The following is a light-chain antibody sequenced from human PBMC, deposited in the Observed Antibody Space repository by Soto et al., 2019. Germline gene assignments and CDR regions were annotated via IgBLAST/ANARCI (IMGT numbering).Light chain of an antibody. CDR2: GAS. V-gene: IGKV3-20*01. CDR3: QQYGSSPPYT. J-gene: IGKJ2*01. CDR1: QSVSSSY. Sequence: EIVLTQSPGTLSLSPGERATLSCRASQSVSSSYLAWYQQKPGQAPRFLIFGASSRATGTPDRFSGSGSGTDFTLTISRLEPEDFAVYYCQQYGSSPPYTFGQGTKLEIK.